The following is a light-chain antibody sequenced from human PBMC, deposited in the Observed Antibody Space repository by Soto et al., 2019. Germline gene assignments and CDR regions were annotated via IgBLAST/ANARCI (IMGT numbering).Light chain of an antibody. J-gene: IGLJ3*02. CDR2: EVS. Sequence: QSVLTQPASVSGSPGQSITISCTGTSSDVGGYNYVSWYQQHPGKAPKLMIYEVSNRPSGVSNRFSGSKSGNTVSLTISGLQAEDEADYYCSSYTSSSNNWVFGGGTKLTVL. CDR3: SSYTSSSNNWV. CDR1: SSDVGGYNY. V-gene: IGLV2-14*01.